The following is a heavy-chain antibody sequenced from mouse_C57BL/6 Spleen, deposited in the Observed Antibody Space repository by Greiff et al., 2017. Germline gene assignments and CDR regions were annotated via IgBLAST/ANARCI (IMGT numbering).Heavy chain of an antibody. CDR2: ISSGGSYT. J-gene: IGHJ4*01. CDR3: ARQGTYGNYTYAMDY. CDR1: GFTFSSYG. D-gene: IGHD2-1*01. V-gene: IGHV5-6*01. Sequence: EVMLVESGGDLVKPGGSLKLSCAASGFTFSSYGMSWVRQTPDKRLEWVATISSGGSYTYYPDSVKGRFTISRDNAKNTLYLQMSSLKSEDTAMYYCARQGTYGNYTYAMDYWGQGTSVTVSS.